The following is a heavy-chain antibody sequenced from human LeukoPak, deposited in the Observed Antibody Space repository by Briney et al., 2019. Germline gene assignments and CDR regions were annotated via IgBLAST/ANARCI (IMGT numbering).Heavy chain of an antibody. CDR3: ARVPQSTVTPTTRTLDY. J-gene: IGHJ4*02. D-gene: IGHD4-17*01. V-gene: IGHV3-48*01. CDR2: ISSSSSSTI. CDR1: GFTFSSYS. Sequence: SGGSLRLSCAASGFTFSSYSMNWVRQAPGKGLEWVSYISSSSSSTIYYADSVKGRFTISRDNAKNSLYLQMNSLRAEDTAVYYCARVPQSTVTPTTRTLDYWGQGTLVTVSS.